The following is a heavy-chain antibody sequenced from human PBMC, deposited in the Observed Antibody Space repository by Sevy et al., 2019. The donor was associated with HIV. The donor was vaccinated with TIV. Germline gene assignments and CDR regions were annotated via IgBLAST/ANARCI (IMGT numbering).Heavy chain of an antibody. Sequence: ASVKVSCKASGYTFTDYYIHWVRQAPGQGLEWMAWINPNVGVTNYAQRFQGGVTMTRDTSISTAYMELRRLRSDDTAIYYCARLTTMPTSDLYGMDVWGQGTTVTVSS. D-gene: IGHD1-1*01. J-gene: IGHJ6*02. CDR2: INPNVGVT. CDR1: GYTFTDYY. V-gene: IGHV1-2*02. CDR3: ARLTTMPTSDLYGMDV.